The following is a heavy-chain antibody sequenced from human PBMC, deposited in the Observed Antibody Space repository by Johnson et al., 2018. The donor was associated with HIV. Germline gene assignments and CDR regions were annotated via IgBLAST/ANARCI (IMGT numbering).Heavy chain of an antibody. CDR3: AREGRLGSYLGGVAFDI. CDR1: GFTFSTYG. D-gene: IGHD1-26*01. CDR2: ISYDGTYE. J-gene: IGHJ3*02. Sequence: QVHLVESGGGVVQPGTSLRLSCAASGFTFSTYGMHWVRQAPGKGLEWVAVISYDGTYEFYADSVKGRFTISRDNSKNTLYLQMNSLRAEDTAVYYCAREGRLGSYLGGVAFDIWGQGTMVTVSS. V-gene: IGHV3-30*03.